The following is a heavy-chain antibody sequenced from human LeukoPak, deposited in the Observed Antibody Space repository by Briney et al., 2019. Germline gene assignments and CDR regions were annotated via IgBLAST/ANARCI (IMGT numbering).Heavy chain of an antibody. CDR2: IVGSGGDI. J-gene: IGHJ4*02. CDR1: GFAFSDCY. D-gene: IGHD2-2*01. CDR3: ARYARELDY. V-gene: IGHV3-11*01. Sequence: PGGSLRLSCAASGFAFSDCYMTWIRQAPGKGLEYISYIVGSGGDITYADSVRGRFTVSRDNAKNSLYPQMNSLRVEDTAVYYCARYARELDYWRQGSLVTVSS.